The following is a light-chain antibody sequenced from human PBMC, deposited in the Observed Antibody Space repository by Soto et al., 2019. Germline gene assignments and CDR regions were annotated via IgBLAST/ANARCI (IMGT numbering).Light chain of an antibody. CDR1: QAVPNN. Sequence: DIHLTQSPSFLSASVGDRVTITCRPSQAVPNNMAWYQQKPGKPPKLLIYEESTLHSGVPSRFSGRKSGTQFTLTIESLQPEDFATYYCQHYNSYSEAFGQGTKVDIK. V-gene: IGKV1-9*01. CDR3: QHYNSYSEA. CDR2: EES. J-gene: IGKJ1*01.